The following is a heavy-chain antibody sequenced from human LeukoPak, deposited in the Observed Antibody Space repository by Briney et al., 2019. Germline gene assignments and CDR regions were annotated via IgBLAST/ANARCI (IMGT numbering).Heavy chain of an antibody. D-gene: IGHD6-19*01. V-gene: IGHV3-48*03. J-gene: IGHJ4*02. CDR2: ISSSGSTI. Sequence: HSGGSLRLSCAASGFCFSDYEMNWVRQAPGKGLEWVSYISSSGSTIDYADSVKGRFTISRDNAKNSLYLQMNSLRAEDTAVYYCARRSSGWHYYFDYWGQGTLVTVSS. CDR3: ARRSSGWHYYFDY. CDR1: GFCFSDYE.